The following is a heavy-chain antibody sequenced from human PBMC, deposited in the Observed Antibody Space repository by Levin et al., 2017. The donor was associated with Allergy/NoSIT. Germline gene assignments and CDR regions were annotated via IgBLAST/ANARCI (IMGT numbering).Heavy chain of an antibody. V-gene: IGHV3-53*01. CDR3: ARVTRGYSYGYRNFDAFDI. CDR1: GFTVSSNY. CDR2: IYSGGST. Sequence: GGSLRLSCAASGFTVSSNYMSWVRQAPGKGLEWVSVIYSGGSTYYADSVKGRFTISRDNSKNTLYLQMNSLRAEDTAVYYCARVTRGYSYGYRNFDAFDIWGQGTMVTVSS. D-gene: IGHD5-18*01. J-gene: IGHJ3*02.